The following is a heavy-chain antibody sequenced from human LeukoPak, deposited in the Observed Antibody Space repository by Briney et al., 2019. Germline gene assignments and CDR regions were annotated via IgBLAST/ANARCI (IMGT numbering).Heavy chain of an antibody. D-gene: IGHD3-10*01. CDR1: GYTFTSYG. V-gene: IGHV1-18*01. J-gene: IGHJ5*02. Sequence: ASVKVSCKASGYTFTSYGISWVRQAPGQGLEWMGWIGAYNGNTNYAQKLQGRVTTTTDTSTSTAYMELRSLRSDDTAVYYCARVGYYGSGSYWNWFDPWGQGTLATVSS. CDR3: ARVGYYGSGSYWNWFDP. CDR2: IGAYNGNT.